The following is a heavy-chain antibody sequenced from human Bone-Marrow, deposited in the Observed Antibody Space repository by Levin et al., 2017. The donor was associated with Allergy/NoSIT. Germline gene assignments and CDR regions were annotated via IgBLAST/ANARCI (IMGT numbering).Heavy chain of an antibody. Sequence: GESLKISCAASGFTFSSYWMSWVRQAPGKGLEWVANIKQDGSEKYYVDSVKGRFTISRDNAKNSLYLQMNSLRAEDTAVYYCARDLSGSGWYGGLYFQHWGQGTLVTVSS. CDR1: GFTFSSYW. J-gene: IGHJ1*01. D-gene: IGHD6-19*01. V-gene: IGHV3-7*03. CDR2: IKQDGSEK. CDR3: ARDLSGSGWYGGLYFQH.